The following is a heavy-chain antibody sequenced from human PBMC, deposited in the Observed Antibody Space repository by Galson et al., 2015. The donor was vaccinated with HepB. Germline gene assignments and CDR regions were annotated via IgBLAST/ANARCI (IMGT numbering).Heavy chain of an antibody. D-gene: IGHD1-26*01. Sequence: SLRLSCAASGFTFSSYAMRWVRQAPGKGLEYVSAISSNGGSTYYANSVKGRFTISRANSKNTLYLQMGSLRAEDMAVYYCATGARGGAFDIWGQGTMVTVSS. CDR3: ATGARGGAFDI. CDR1: GFTFSSYA. J-gene: IGHJ3*02. V-gene: IGHV3-64*01. CDR2: ISSNGGST.